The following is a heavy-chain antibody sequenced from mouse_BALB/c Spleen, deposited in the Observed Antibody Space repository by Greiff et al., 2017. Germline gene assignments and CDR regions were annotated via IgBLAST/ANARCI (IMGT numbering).Heavy chain of an antibody. D-gene: IGHD1-1*01. CDR1: GFTFSSYA. CDR2: ISSGGST. CDR3: ARGEVYYGSSAWFAY. J-gene: IGHJ3*01. V-gene: IGHV5-6-5*01. Sequence: EVQLVESGGGLVKPGGSLKLSCAASGFTFSSYAMSWVRQTPEKRLEWVASISSGGSTYYPDSVKGRFTISRDNARNILYLQMSSLRSEDTAMYYCARGEVYYGSSAWFAYWGQGTLVTVSA.